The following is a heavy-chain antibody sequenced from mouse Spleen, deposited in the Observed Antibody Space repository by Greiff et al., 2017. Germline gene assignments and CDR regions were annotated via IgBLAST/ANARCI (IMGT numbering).Heavy chain of an antibody. Sequence: QVQLQQPGAELVKPGASVKMSCKASGYTFTSYWMHWVQQRPGQGLEWIGEIDPSDSYTNYNQKFKGKATLTVDKSSSTAYMQLSSLTSEDSAVYNCARAARATPFAYWGQGTLVTGSA. CDR1: GYTFTSYW. CDR2: IDPSDSYT. CDR3: ARAARATPFAY. J-gene: IGHJ3*01. D-gene: IGHD3-1*01. V-gene: IGHV1-69*02.